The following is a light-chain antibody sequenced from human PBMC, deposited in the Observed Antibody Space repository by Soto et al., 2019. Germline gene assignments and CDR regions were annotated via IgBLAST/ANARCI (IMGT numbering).Light chain of an antibody. V-gene: IGKV3-20*01. Sequence: EIVLTQSPGTLSLSPGERAILSCRASQSVSSDSLAWYRQKPGQAPRLLVYDASSRATGIPDRFSGSGSGTDFTLTISILEPEDFAVYYCQQYGSAPRTFGQGTKVETK. CDR1: QSVSSDS. CDR3: QQYGSAPRT. J-gene: IGKJ1*01. CDR2: DAS.